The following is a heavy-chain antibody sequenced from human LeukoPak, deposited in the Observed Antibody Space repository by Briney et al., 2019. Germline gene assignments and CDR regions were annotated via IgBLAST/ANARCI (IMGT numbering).Heavy chain of an antibody. J-gene: IGHJ4*02. CDR1: GYTFTNYY. CDR3: ARVHTTVTTELGY. V-gene: IGHV1-46*01. D-gene: IGHD4-17*01. Sequence: GASVKVSCKASGYTFTNYYIHWVRQAPGQGLEWMGLINPGGGNTNYAQNFQGRVTMTRDTSTSTVYMELSSLRSEDTAVYYCARVHTTVTTELGYWGQGTLVTVSS. CDR2: INPGGGNT.